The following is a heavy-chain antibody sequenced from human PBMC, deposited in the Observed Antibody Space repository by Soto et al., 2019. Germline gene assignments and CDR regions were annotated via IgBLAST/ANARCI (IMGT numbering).Heavy chain of an antibody. CDR1: GFTFSSYG. V-gene: IGHV3-30*18. D-gene: IGHD1-26*01. Sequence: GGSLRLSCAASGFTFSSYGMHWVRQAPGKGPEWVAVISYDGSNKYYADSVKGRFTISRDNSKNTLYLQMNSLRAEDTAVYYCAKDLKWELLMAFDIWGQGTMVTVSS. CDR2: ISYDGSNK. CDR3: AKDLKWELLMAFDI. J-gene: IGHJ3*02.